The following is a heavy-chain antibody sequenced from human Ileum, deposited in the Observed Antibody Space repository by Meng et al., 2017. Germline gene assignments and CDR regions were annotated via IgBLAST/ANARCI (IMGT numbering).Heavy chain of an antibody. J-gene: IGHJ4*02. CDR1: GFAFGSYI. CDR3: GKVDPITAHTRGWYGVDY. CDR2: MSGSGGMT. D-gene: IGHD6-19*01. Sequence: GGSLRLSCVASGFAFGSYIMTWVRQAPGKGLEYVSSMSGSGGMTYYADSVKGRFTISRDNSKNTLYLQMNSLGGDDTATYYCGKVDPITAHTRGWYGVDYWGQGTLVTVSS. V-gene: IGHV3-23*01.